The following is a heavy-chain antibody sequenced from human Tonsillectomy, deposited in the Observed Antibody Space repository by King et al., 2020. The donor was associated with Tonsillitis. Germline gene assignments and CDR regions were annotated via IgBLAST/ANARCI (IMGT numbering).Heavy chain of an antibody. CDR3: AKGQVSGNYDTYFDC. CDR2: ISGSGTQT. J-gene: IGHJ4*02. D-gene: IGHD4-23*01. V-gene: IGHV3-23*04. CDR1: GFTFRRHT. Sequence: VQLVESGGGLVQPGGSLRLSCAASGFTFRRHTMTWVRQAPGRGLEWVSAISGSGTQTFSADSVKGRFTVSRDNSANTLYLQINSLRVEDTAVYYCAKGQVSGNYDTYFDCWGQGTLVTVSS.